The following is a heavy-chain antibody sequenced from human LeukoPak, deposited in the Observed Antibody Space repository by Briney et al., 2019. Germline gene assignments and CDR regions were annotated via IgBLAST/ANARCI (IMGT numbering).Heavy chain of an antibody. CDR3: ARGLIAAAGTGYYSYGMDV. CDR2: IKQHGSEK. J-gene: IGHJ6*02. Sequence: GGSLRLSCAASGFTFSSYWMSWVRQAPGKGLEWVANIKQHGSEKYYVESAKGRFTISRDNAKNSLYLQMNTLRAEDSAVYYCARGLIAAAGTGYYSYGMDVWGQGTTITVSS. D-gene: IGHD6-13*01. V-gene: IGHV3-7*04. CDR1: GFTFSSYW.